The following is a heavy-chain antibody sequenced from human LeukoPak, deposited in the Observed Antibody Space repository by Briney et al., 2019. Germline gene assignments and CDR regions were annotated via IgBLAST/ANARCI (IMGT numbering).Heavy chain of an antibody. D-gene: IGHD5-18*01. CDR2: IYTSGST. J-gene: IGHJ4*02. CDR1: GGSISSYY. CDR3: ARDPDTAMDY. V-gene: IGHV4-4*07. Sequence: SETLSLTCTVSGGSISSYYWSWHRQPAGKGLEWSGRIYTSGSTNYNPSLKSRVTISVETSKNQFSLKLSSVTAADTAVYYCARDPDTAMDYWGQGTLVTVSS.